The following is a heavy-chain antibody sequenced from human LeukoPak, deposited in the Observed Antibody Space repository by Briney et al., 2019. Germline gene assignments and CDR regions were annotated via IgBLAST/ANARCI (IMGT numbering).Heavy chain of an antibody. V-gene: IGHV3-21*01. J-gene: IGHJ4*02. CDR3: ARTRSYCYDY. CDR2: ISSSSSSI. CDR1: GFTFNSYT. Sequence: GGSLRLTCAASGFTFNSYTMNWVRQAPGKGLECLSSISSSSSSIYYADSVKGRFTISRDNAKNSLYLQINSLRAEDTAVYYCARTRSYCYDYWGQGTLVTVSS.